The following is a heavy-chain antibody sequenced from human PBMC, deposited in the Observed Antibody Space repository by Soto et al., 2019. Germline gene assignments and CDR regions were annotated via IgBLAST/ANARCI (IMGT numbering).Heavy chain of an antibody. Sequence: SETLSLTCTVSGHSITNSYWSWIRLLPGKGLEWVGFIYYSRRTSSIPSLTRGVIMSVDTSHRQFSPQLKSVTAADTAIYYCARTVLGPDILADQFVDYYYYMDVWGQGTTVTVSS. CDR3: ARTVLGPDILADQFVDYYYYMDV. CDR1: GHSITNSY. D-gene: IGHD3-9*01. V-gene: IGHV4-59*08. J-gene: IGHJ6*03. CDR2: IYYSRRT.